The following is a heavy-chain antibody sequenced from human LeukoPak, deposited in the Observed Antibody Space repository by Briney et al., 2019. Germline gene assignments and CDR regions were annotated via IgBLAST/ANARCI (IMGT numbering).Heavy chain of an antibody. V-gene: IGHV3-74*01. CDR2: INSDGSST. J-gene: IGHJ6*03. CDR3: ARDYYDSSGYYYPELYYYCYYMDV. D-gene: IGHD3-22*01. Sequence: GSLRLSCAASGFTFSSYWMHWVRQAPGKGLVWVSRINSDGSSTSYADSVKGRFTISRDNAKNTLYLQMNSLRAEDTAVYYCARDYYDSSGYYYPELYYYCYYMDVWGKGTTVTVSS. CDR1: GFTFSSYW.